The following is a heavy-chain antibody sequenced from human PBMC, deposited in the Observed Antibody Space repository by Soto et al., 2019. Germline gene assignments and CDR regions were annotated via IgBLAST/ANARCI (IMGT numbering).Heavy chain of an antibody. V-gene: IGHV3-21*01. Sequence: EVQLVESGGGLVKPGGSLRLSCAASGFTFSSYSMNWVRQAPGKGLEWVSSITSSSAFLYYADSLKGRFTISRDNARNSLYLQMHSLRAEDTAVYYCARETESGTTNLDYWGQGTLVTVSS. D-gene: IGHD1-7*01. CDR3: ARETESGTTNLDY. CDR1: GFTFSSYS. CDR2: ITSSSAFL. J-gene: IGHJ4*02.